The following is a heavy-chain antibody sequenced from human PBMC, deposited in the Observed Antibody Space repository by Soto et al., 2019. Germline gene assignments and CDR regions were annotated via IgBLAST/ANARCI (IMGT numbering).Heavy chain of an antibody. D-gene: IGHD3-22*01. J-gene: IGHJ4*02. CDR3: ARGDGDRYDGNGYLGRH. CDR1: GFPFSSYW. CDR2: NKSDGSGT. V-gene: IGHV3-74*01. Sequence: EVQLVESGGGLVQPGESLTLSCAASGFPFSSYWMHWVRQVPGQGLVWVSRNKSDGSGTYYADSVQDRFTISRDNARNTLYLQMNSLRVEDRAVYFCARGDGDRYDGNGYLGRHWGQGTLVTVSS.